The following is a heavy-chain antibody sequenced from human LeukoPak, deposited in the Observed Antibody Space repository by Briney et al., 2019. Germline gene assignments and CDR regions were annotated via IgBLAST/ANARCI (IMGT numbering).Heavy chain of an antibody. CDR3: AKDWLSEFPYYYYGMDV. V-gene: IGHV3-23*01. D-gene: IGHD2-21*01. CDR2: ISGSGGST. Sequence: GGSLRLSCAASGFTFSSYAMSWVRQAPGKGLEWVSDISGSGGSTYYADSVKGRFTISRDNSKNTLYLQINSLRAEDTAVYYCAKDWLSEFPYYYYGMDVWGQGTTVTVSS. CDR1: GFTFSSYA. J-gene: IGHJ6*02.